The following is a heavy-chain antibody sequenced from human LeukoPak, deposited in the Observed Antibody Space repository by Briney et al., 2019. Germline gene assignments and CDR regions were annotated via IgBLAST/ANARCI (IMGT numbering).Heavy chain of an antibody. Sequence: GGSLRLSCIASGFTFDTSAVSWVRQAPGKGLEWVSGISGSGESIYYATSVKGRFAMSRDNSKNTLYLQMNSLRAEDTAVYYCAKDPELSSGWYGDAFDIWGQGTMVTVSS. CDR3: AKDPELSSGWYGDAFDI. CDR2: ISGSGESI. D-gene: IGHD6-19*01. J-gene: IGHJ3*02. V-gene: IGHV3-23*01. CDR1: GFTFDTSA.